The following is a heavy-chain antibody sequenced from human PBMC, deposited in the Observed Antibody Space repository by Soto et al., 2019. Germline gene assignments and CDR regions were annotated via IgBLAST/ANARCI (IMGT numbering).Heavy chain of an antibody. Sequence: EVQLLEAGGGLVQPGGSLRLSCAASGSAFANYAVSWGRQAPGKGLGWVSTVPGEGGSTYNADSGKGRYTMSRDISKNTLYLQMNSMRAEDTAVYYCAKDSVRAVTGTGIGYFDYWGQGTLVTVSS. CDR2: VPGEGGST. CDR1: GSAFANYA. V-gene: IGHV3-23*01. CDR3: AKDSVRAVTGTGIGYFDY. D-gene: IGHD6-19*01. J-gene: IGHJ4*02.